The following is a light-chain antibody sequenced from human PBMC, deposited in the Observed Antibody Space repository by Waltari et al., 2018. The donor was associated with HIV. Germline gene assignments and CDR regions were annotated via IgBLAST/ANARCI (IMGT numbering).Light chain of an antibody. V-gene: IGLV2-23*02. CDR1: SSDVGSSNL. CDR3: CSYTGTSSWV. CDR2: EVR. J-gene: IGLJ3*02. Sequence: QSALTQPASVSGSPGQSITISCTGTSSDVGSSNLVSWYQQHPGKAPNLIIYEVRKWPSGISNRFSGSKSDNTASLTISGLQAEDEADYYCCSYTGTSSWVFGGGTKLTVL.